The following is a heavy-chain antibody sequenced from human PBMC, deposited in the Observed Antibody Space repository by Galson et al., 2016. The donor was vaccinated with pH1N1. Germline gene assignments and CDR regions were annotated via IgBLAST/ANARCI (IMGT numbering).Heavy chain of an antibody. Sequence: SLRLSCAASGFAFSSYEMNWVRQAPGKGLEWVSHISRSGSTIHYADSVKGRFTVSRDNANNSLYLQMKSLRAEGTAVYYCALPAEQQWLVILPFGYWGQGILVTVSS. CDR3: ALPAEQQWLVILPFGY. V-gene: IGHV3-48*03. CDR2: ISRSGSTI. CDR1: GFAFSSYE. D-gene: IGHD6-19*01. J-gene: IGHJ4*02.